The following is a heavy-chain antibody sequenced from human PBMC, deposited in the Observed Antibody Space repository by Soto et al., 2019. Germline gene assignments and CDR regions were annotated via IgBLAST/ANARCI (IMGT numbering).Heavy chain of an antibody. J-gene: IGHJ1*01. Sequence: VHLLESGGGLVQPGGSLRLSCAASGFTFSYSAINWVRQAPGRGLEWLATISASGSSTHYADSVRGRFTISRDNSRNTMYLQTNSLIVEDTGSYCCAKEEPTGYFDKGNYWGQVTRVNVSS. V-gene: IGHV3-23*01. D-gene: IGHD3-9*01. CDR3: AKEEPTGYFDKGNY. CDR2: ISASGSST. CDR1: GFTFSYSA.